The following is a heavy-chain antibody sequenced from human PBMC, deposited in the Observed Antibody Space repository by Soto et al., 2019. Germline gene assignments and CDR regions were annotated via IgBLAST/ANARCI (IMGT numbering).Heavy chain of an antibody. CDR1: GGSIISYY. V-gene: IGHV4-59*01. CDR3: ARDNLSYDSSGYYLSYFDY. D-gene: IGHD3-22*01. Sequence: SETLSLTCTVSGGSIISYYWSWIRQPPGKGLEWIGYIYYSGSTNYNPSLKSRVTISVDTSKNQFSLKLSSVTAADTAVYYCARDNLSYDSSGYYLSYFDYWGQGTLVTVSS. J-gene: IGHJ4*02. CDR2: IYYSGST.